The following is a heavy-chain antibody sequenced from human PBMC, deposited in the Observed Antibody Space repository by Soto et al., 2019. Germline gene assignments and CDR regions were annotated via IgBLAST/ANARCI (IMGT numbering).Heavy chain of an antibody. CDR3: ARVTKHSSSWFDP. CDR1: GGTFSSYA. D-gene: IGHD6-13*01. V-gene: IGHV1-8*02. Sequence: GASVKVSCKASGGTFSSYAISWVRQAPGQGLEWMGWMNPNSGNTGYAQKFQGRVTMTRNTSISTAYMELSSLRSEDTAVYYCARVTKHSSSWFDPWGQGTLVTVSS. J-gene: IGHJ5*02. CDR2: MNPNSGNT.